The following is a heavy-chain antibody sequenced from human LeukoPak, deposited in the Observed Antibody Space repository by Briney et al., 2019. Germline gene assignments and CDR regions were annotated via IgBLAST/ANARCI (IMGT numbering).Heavy chain of an antibody. CDR2: ISSSGSTI. Sequence: GGSLRLSCAASGFTFSDYYMSWIRQAPGKGLEWVSYISSSGSTIYYADSVKGRFTISRDNAKNSLYLQMNSLRAEDTAVYHCARDGGYCSSTSCYYYYGMDVWGQGTTVTVSS. D-gene: IGHD2-2*01. CDR1: GFTFSDYY. J-gene: IGHJ6*02. CDR3: ARDGGYCSSTSCYYYYGMDV. V-gene: IGHV3-11*01.